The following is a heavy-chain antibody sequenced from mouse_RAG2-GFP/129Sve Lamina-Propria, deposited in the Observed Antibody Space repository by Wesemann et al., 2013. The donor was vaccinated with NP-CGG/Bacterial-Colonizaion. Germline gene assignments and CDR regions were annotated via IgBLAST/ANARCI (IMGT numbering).Heavy chain of an antibody. V-gene: IGHV9-3*01. CDR1: GYTFTTYG. CDR3: ARGDYEFDY. J-gene: IGHJ2*01. CDR2: INTYSGVP. D-gene: IGHD2-4*01. Sequence: QIQLVQSGPELKKPGETVKISCKASGYTFTTYGMSWVKQAPGKGLKWMGWINTYSGVPTYADDFKGRFAFSLETSASTAYLQINNLKNEDTATYFCARGDYEFDYWGQGTTLTVSS.